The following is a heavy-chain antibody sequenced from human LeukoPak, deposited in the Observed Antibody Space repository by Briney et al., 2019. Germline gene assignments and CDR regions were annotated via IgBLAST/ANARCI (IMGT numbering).Heavy chain of an antibody. CDR2: IRYDGSNK. CDR1: GFTFSSYG. Sequence: GGSLRLSCAGSGFTFSSYGMHWVRQAPGKGLEWVAFIRYDGSNKYYADSVKGRFTISRDNSKNTLYLQMNSLRAEDTAVYYCAKDSGSWSGFDYWGQGTLVTVSS. V-gene: IGHV3-30*02. D-gene: IGHD3-3*01. J-gene: IGHJ4*02. CDR3: AKDSGSWSGFDY.